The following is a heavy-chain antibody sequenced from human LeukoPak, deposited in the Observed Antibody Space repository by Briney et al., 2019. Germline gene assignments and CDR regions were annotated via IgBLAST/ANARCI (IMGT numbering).Heavy chain of an antibody. Sequence: EGSLRLSCAASRFTFSSYAMSWVRQAPGKGLEWVSTISGSAGSTYYADSVKGRFTISRDNSKNTLFLQMNSLRAEDTAVYYCAAFDFDYWGQGTLVTVSS. CDR1: RFTFSSYA. CDR2: ISGSAGST. CDR3: AAFDFDY. J-gene: IGHJ4*02. V-gene: IGHV3-23*01. D-gene: IGHD2/OR15-2a*01.